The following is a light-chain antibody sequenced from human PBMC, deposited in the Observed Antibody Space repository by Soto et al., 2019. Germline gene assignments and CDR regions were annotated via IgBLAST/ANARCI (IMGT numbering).Light chain of an antibody. Sequence: EIVMTQSPATLSVSPGERATLSCRASQSVSSNLAWYQQKPGQDPRLLIYCESTRATGIPASFSGSGTGTEFPLTISSLQSEDFAVYYCQQYNNWSPFTFGPGTRVDIK. V-gene: IGKV3-15*01. CDR1: QSVSSN. CDR3: QQYNNWSPFT. J-gene: IGKJ3*01. CDR2: CES.